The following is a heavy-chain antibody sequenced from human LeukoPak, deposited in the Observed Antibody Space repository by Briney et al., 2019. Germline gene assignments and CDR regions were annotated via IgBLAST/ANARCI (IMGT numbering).Heavy chain of an antibody. CDR3: ARMIAISDAFDI. Sequence: GESLKISCKGSGYRFTDYWIAWVRQMPGKGLEWMGIIYPGDSDTTYSPSFQGQVTISADKSISTAYLQWSSLKASDTAMYYCARMIAISDAFDIWGQGTMVTVSS. D-gene: IGHD3-22*01. CDR2: IYPGDSDT. V-gene: IGHV5-51*01. J-gene: IGHJ3*02. CDR1: GYRFTDYW.